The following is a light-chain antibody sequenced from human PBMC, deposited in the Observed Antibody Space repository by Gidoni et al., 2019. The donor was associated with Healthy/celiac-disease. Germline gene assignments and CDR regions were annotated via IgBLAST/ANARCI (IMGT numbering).Light chain of an antibody. CDR1: QSVSSN. J-gene: IGKJ4*01. Sequence: EIVMTPSPATLSVSPGERATLSCRASQSVSSNLAWYQKKPGQAPRLLIYGASTRATGIPARFSGSGSGTEFTLTISSLQSEDFAVYYCQQYNNWPPLTFGGGTKVEIK. CDR3: QQYNNWPPLT. CDR2: GAS. V-gene: IGKV3-15*01.